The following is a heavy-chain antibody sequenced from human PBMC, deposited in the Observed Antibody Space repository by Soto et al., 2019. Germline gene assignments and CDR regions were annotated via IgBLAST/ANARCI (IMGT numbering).Heavy chain of an antibody. CDR1: GYTFTSSD. V-gene: IGHV1-8*01. Sequence: QVQLVQSGAEVKKSGASVKVSCKASGYTFTSSDINWVRQATGQGLEWMGWMNPNTGNTGYTPRFQGRVTMTRNISITTAYMELSSLRSDDTAVYYCARGRIVGAAFDYWGQGTLVTVSS. D-gene: IGHD1-26*01. CDR3: ARGRIVGAAFDY. J-gene: IGHJ4*02. CDR2: MNPNTGNT.